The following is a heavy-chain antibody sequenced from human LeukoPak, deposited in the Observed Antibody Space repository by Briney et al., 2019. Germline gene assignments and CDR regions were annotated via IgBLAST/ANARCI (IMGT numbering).Heavy chain of an antibody. Sequence: PSETLSLTCAVYGGSFSGYYWSWIRQPPGKGLEWIGEINHSGSTNYNPSLKSRVTISVDTSKNQFSLNLRSVTAADTAVFYCARVHRLVPGPFHIWGQGTMVIVSS. D-gene: IGHD6-6*01. CDR1: GGSFSGYY. V-gene: IGHV4-34*01. CDR3: ARVHRLVPGPFHI. J-gene: IGHJ3*02. CDR2: INHSGST.